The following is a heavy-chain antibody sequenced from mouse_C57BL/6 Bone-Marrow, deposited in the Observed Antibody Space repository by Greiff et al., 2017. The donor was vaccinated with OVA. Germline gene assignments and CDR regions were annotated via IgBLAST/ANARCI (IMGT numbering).Heavy chain of an antibody. CDR1: GFTFTDYY. D-gene: IGHD1-1*01. V-gene: IGHV7-3*01. CDR3: ARRFITTMDY. CDR2: IRNKANGYTT. J-gene: IGHJ4*01. Sequence: EVQRVESGGGLVQPGGSLSLSCAASGFTFTDYYMSWVRQPPGKALEWLGFIRNKANGYTTEYSASVKGRFTISRDNSQSILYLQMNALRAEDSATYYCARRFITTMDYWGQGTSVTVSS.